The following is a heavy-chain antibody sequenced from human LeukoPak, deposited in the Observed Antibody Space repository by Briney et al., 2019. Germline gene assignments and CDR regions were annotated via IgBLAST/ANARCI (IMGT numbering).Heavy chain of an antibody. D-gene: IGHD6-19*01. V-gene: IGHV3-48*02. J-gene: IGHJ4*02. CDR2: ISSSSSSI. CDR3: ARVRGTGWYFDY. Sequence: GGSLRLSCAASGFTFSSYSMNCVRQAPGKGLEWVSYISSSSSSIDYADSVKGRFTISRENAKNSLYLQVNTLRDEYTAVYYYARVRGTGWYFDYWGLGTLVTVSS. CDR1: GFTFSSYS.